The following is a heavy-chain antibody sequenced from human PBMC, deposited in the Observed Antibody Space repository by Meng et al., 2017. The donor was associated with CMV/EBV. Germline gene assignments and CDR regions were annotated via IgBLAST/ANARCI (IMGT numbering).Heavy chain of an antibody. CDR3: ARGVGYCSSTSCYPRFDP. Sequence: GSFSGYYWSWIRQPPGKVLEWIGEINHSGSTNYNPSLKSRVTISVDTSKNQFSLKLSSVTAADTAVYYCARGVGYCSSTSCYPRFDPWGQGTLVTVSS. J-gene: IGHJ5*02. D-gene: IGHD2-2*01. CDR2: INHSGST. CDR1: GSFSGYY. V-gene: IGHV4-34*01.